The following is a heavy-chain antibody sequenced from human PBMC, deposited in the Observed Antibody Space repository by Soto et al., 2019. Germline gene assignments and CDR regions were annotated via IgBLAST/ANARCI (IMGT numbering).Heavy chain of an antibody. D-gene: IGHD2-8*02. CDR1: GFTFSNHW. V-gene: IGHV5-51*03. Sequence: VQLVQAGAEVKKSGESLKISCKGFGFTFSNHWIAWLRHMTGRGLEWMGIIYGGDSDTRYSPSFQGQVTISVDKSISTVYLQWRSLKASDSALYFCTGRFGYCTGETGLDVLGGGLAVTVSS. J-gene: IGHJ6*04. CDR3: TGRFGYCTGETGLDV. CDR2: IYGGDSDT.